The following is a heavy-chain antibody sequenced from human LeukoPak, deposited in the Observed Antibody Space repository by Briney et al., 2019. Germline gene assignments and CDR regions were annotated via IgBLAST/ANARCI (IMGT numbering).Heavy chain of an antibody. D-gene: IGHD5-12*01. CDR2: ISSSSSYM. CDR1: GFTFSSYS. J-gene: IGHJ5*02. Sequence: GSLRLSCAASGFTFSSYSMNWVGQAPGKGLEWVSSISSSSSYMYYAASVKGRFTISRDNAKNSLYLQMNSLRAEDTAVYYCARDAGNSGYGCDLWGQGTLVTVSS. V-gene: IGHV3-21*01. CDR3: ARDAGNSGYGCDL.